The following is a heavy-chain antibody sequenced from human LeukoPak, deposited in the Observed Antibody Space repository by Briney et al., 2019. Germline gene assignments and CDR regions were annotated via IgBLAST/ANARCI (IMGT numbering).Heavy chain of an antibody. CDR1: GFTFHDYG. V-gene: IGHV3-20*04. CDR3: AGDHYYGSGSPHMDV. CDR2: INWNGGST. Sequence: SGGSLRLSCAASGFTFHDYGMSWVRHAPGKGLEWVSGINWNGGSTGYADSVKGRFTISRDNAKNSLYLQVNSLRAEDTALYYCAGDHYYGSGSPHMDVWGKGTTVTVSS. D-gene: IGHD3-10*01. J-gene: IGHJ6*03.